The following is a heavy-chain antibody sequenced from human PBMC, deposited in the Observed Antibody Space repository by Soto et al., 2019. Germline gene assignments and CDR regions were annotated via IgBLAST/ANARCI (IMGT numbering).Heavy chain of an antibody. J-gene: IGHJ6*02. D-gene: IGHD2-2*01. V-gene: IGHV3-9*01. CDR3: AADMLVGYYGMDV. CDR1: GFTFDDYA. Sequence: EVQLVESGGGLVQPGRSLRLSCAASGFTFDDYAMHWVRQAPGKGLEWVSGISWNSGSIGYADSVKGRFTISRDNAKNSLYLQMNGLRAEDTALYYCAADMLVGYYGMDVWGQGTTVTVSS. CDR2: ISWNSGSI.